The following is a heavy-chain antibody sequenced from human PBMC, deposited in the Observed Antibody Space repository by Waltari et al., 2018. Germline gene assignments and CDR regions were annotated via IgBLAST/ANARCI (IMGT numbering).Heavy chain of an antibody. CDR1: RFSFSNYG. D-gene: IGHD2-15*01. CDR2: IWFDGNEQ. V-gene: IGHV3-33*01. J-gene: IGHJ6*02. CDR3: ARDADIVVSPLSRAQRFYHGLDA. Sequence: QVQLVESGGGVVQPGRSLTLSCAASRFSFSNYGMHWVRQAPGKGLEWVAVIWFDGNEQYYADSVKGRFTISRDNSKNTLYLQMNTLRAEDTAVYYCARDADIVVSPLSRAQRFYHGLDAWGQGTTVIVSS.